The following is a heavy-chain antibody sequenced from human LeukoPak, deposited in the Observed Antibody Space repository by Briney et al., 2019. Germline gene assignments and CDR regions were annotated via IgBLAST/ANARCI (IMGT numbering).Heavy chain of an antibody. CDR2: ISSSSSYI. Sequence: GGSLRLSCAASGFTFSSYSMNWVRQAPGKGLEWVSSISSSSSYIYYADSVKGRFTISRDNAKNSLYLQMNSLRAEDTAVYYCARGYSGYDLHAALNYEAIDNWGQGTLVTVSS. CDR1: GFTFSSYS. D-gene: IGHD5-12*01. V-gene: IGHV3-21*01. J-gene: IGHJ4*02. CDR3: ARGYSGYDLHAALNYEAIDN.